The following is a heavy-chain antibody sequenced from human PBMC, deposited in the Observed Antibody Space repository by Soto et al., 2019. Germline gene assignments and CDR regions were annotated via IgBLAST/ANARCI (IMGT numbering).Heavy chain of an antibody. Sequence: GESLNISCKGSGYSFTSYWISWVRQMPGKGLEWMGRIDPSDSYTNYSPSFQGHVTISADKSISTAYLQWSSLKASDTAMYYCASEPPVAGTAIGYYYYYGMDVWGQGTTVTVSS. J-gene: IGHJ6*02. CDR1: GYSFTSYW. CDR2: IDPSDSYT. V-gene: IGHV5-10-1*01. D-gene: IGHD6-19*01. CDR3: ASEPPVAGTAIGYYYYYGMDV.